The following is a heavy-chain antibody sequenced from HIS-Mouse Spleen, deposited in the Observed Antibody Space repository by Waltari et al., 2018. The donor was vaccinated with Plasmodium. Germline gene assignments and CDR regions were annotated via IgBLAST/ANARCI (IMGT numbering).Heavy chain of an antibody. CDR2: IYWDDDK. D-gene: IGHD3-3*01. CDR3: AHSGGIITIVGVVISNWFDP. Sequence: QITLKESGPTLVKPTQTLTLTCTFSGFSLSTSGVGVGWIRQPPGKALEWLALIYWDDDKRYSPSMKSRLTITKDTSKNQVVLTMTNMDPVDTATYYCAHSGGIITIVGVVISNWFDPWGQGTLVTVSS. J-gene: IGHJ5*02. V-gene: IGHV2-5*02. CDR1: GFSLSTSGVG.